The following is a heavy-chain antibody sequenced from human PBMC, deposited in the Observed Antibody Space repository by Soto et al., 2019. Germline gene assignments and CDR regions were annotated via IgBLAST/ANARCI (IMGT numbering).Heavy chain of an antibody. D-gene: IGHD1-1*01. J-gene: IGHJ4*02. Sequence: PGGSLRLSCAASGFTFSSYEMNWVRQAPGKGLEWVSYISSSGSTIYYADSVKGRFTISRDNAKNSLYLQMNSLRAEDTAVYYCARKVIDWNYRFSRYFGYWGPGTLVTSPQ. CDR1: GFTFSSYE. V-gene: IGHV3-48*03. CDR3: ARKVIDWNYRFSRYFGY. CDR2: ISSSGSTI.